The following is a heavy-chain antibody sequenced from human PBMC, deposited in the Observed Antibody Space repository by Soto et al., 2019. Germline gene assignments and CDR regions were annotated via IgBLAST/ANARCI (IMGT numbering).Heavy chain of an antibody. CDR3: ASDSYGSLGLDY. CDR2: IYYSGST. CDR1: GGSXSSGGYY. V-gene: IGHV4-31*03. Sequence: SETLSLTCTVSGGSXSSGGYYWSWIRQHPGKGLEWIGYIYYSGSTYYNPSLKSRVTISVDTSKNQFSLKLSSVTAADTAVYYCASDSYGSLGLDYWGQGTLVTVSS. J-gene: IGHJ4*02. D-gene: IGHD5-18*01.